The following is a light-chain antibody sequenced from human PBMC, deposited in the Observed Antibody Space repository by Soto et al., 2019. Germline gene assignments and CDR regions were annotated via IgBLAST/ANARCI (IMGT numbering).Light chain of an antibody. CDR3: QQRTNWPPMYT. V-gene: IGKV3-11*01. J-gene: IGKJ2*01. Sequence: IVLTQAPATMSLSPGERATLSCRASHSVSSSLAWFQQKPGQAPRLLIHDASNMATGIPARFSGSGSGTDFTLTISNLEHEDFAVYYCQQRTNWPPMYTFGQGTKLEIK. CDR1: HSVSSS. CDR2: DAS.